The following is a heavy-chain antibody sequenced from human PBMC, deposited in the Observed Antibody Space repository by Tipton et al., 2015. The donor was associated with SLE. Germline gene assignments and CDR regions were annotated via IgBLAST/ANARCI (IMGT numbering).Heavy chain of an antibody. J-gene: IGHJ4*02. D-gene: IGHD6-19*01. V-gene: IGHV1-18*01. CDR3: AIAVAGTLFFDY. CDR1: GYTFTDFG. CDR2: ISAYNGNT. Sequence: QLVQSGAEVKKPGASVTVSCQASGYTFTDFGVTWVRQAPGQGLEWVGWISAYNGNTDYAQKLQGRVTMTTDTSTSTAYMELRSLRSEDTAVYYCAIAVAGTLFFDYWGQGALVTVSS.